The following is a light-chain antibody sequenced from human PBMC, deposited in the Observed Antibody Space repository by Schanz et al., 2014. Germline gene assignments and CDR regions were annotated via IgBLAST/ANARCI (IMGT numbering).Light chain of an antibody. CDR3: QQRGSWPPT. Sequence: EIVLTQSPGTLSLSPGERATLSCRASQSVTSTYLAWYQQKPGQAPRLLIFGTASRATGIPARFSGSGSGTDFSLTISSLEREDFAVYYCQQRGSWPPTFGPGTKVDIK. J-gene: IGKJ3*01. CDR1: QSVTSTY. CDR2: GTA. V-gene: IGKV3-20*01.